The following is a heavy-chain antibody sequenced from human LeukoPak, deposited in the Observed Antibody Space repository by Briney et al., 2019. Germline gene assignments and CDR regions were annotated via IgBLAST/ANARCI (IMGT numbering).Heavy chain of an antibody. CDR2: IYYSGST. Sequence: SRTLSLTCTVSGGSISSGSYYWGWIRQPPGKGLEWIGSIYYSGSTYYNPSLKSRVTISVDTSKNQFSLKLSSVTAADTAVYYCARIRDCSSTSCYTSRGHYMDVWGKGTTVTVSS. D-gene: IGHD2-2*02. CDR3: ARIRDCSSTSCYTSRGHYMDV. V-gene: IGHV4-39*01. J-gene: IGHJ6*03. CDR1: GGSISSGSYY.